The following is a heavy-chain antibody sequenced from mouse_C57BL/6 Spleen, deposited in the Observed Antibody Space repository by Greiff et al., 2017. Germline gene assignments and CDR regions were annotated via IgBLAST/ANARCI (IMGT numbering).Heavy chain of an antibody. Sequence: QVHVKQSGAELVRPGASVKLSCKASGYTFTDYYINWVKQRPGQGLEWIARIYPGSGNTYYNEKFKGKATLTAEKSSSTAYMQLSSLTSEDSAVYFCARGENIEYPSAMDYWGQGTSVTVSS. J-gene: IGHJ4*01. CDR1: GYTFTDYY. CDR2: IYPGSGNT. D-gene: IGHD1-3*01. V-gene: IGHV1-76*01. CDR3: ARGENIEYPSAMDY.